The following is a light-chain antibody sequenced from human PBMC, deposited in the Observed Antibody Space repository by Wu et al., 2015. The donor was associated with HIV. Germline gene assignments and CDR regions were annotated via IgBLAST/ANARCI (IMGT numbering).Light chain of an antibody. V-gene: IGKV3-20*01. CDR1: QTVDSSF. J-gene: IGKJ4*01. CDR2: HAS. Sequence: EIVLTQSPGTLSLSPGERVILSCRASQTVDSSFLTWYQQKLGQAPRLLIYHASTRATGIPDRFSGSGSGTDFTLTINRLEPEDFALYYCQAYGTSPKHAFGGGTKVEI. CDR3: QAYGTSPKHA.